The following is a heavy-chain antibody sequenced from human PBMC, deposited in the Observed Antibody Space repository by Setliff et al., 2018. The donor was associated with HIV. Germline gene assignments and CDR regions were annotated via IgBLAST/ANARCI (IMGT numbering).Heavy chain of an antibody. CDR1: GGSINNGYHY. CDR3: TREGRGDPAMATTRIDY. V-gene: IGHV4-39*02. J-gene: IGHJ4*02. CDR2: IYYTGFA. D-gene: IGHD1-1*01. Sequence: SETLSLTCTVSGGSINNGYHYWGWIRQTPGKGLEWIGNIYYTGFAYYNPSLKSRVTISLDTSKTHFFLNLTSVTDADTAVYFCTREGRGDPAMATTRIDYWGQGKLVTLSS.